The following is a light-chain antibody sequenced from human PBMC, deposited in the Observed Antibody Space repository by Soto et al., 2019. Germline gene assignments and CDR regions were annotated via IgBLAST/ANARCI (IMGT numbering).Light chain of an antibody. CDR2: EVN. CDR1: SSDVATNDY. J-gene: IGLJ2*01. V-gene: IGLV2-8*01. Sequence: QSALTQPPSTSGSPGQSVTISCTGSSSDVATNDYVSWYQQHPGKAPKLIIYEVNRRPSGVPDRFSGSKSGNTASLTVSGLQAEDEAVYNCSSYADSNNLVFGGGTKVTVL. CDR3: SSYADSNNLV.